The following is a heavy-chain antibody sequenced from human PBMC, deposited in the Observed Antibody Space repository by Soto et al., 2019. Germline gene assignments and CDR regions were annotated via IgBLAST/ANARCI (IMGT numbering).Heavy chain of an antibody. J-gene: IGHJ6*02. CDR1: GGSISSSSYY. V-gene: IGHV4-39*01. CDR3: ARRRRYSYEDYYYYGMDV. CDR2: IYYSGST. Sequence: SETLSLTCTVSGGSISSSSYYWGWIRQPPGKGLEWVGSIYYSGSTYYNPSLKSRVTISVDTSKNQFSLKLSSVTAADTAVYYCARRRRYSYEDYYYYGMDVWGQGTTVTVSS. D-gene: IGHD5-18*01.